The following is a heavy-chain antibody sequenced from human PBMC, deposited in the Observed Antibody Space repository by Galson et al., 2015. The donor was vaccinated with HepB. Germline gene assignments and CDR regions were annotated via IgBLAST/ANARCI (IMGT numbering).Heavy chain of an antibody. CDR3: ARWTTMVRGVIITNYWYFDL. D-gene: IGHD3-10*01. CDR2: IKQDGSEK. CDR1: GYTFSSYW. J-gene: IGHJ2*01. V-gene: IGHV3-7*03. Sequence: SLRLSCAASGYTFSSYWMSWVRQAPGKGLEWVANIKQDGSEKYYVDSVKGRFTISRDNAKNSLYLQMNSLRAEDTAVYYCARWTTMVRGVIITNYWYFDLWGRGTLVTVSS.